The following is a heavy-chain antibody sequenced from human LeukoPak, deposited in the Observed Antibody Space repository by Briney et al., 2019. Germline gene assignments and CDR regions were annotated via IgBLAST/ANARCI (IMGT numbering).Heavy chain of an antibody. V-gene: IGHV6-1*01. D-gene: IGHD3-10*01. CDR3: ARGGLWFGEFEPDDAFDI. J-gene: IGHJ3*02. Sequence: SQTLSLTCAISGDSVSSSSAGWNWIRQSPSRGLEWLGRTYYRSKWYNDYAVSVKSRITINPDTSKNQFSLQLNSVTPEDTAVYYCARGGLWFGEFEPDDAFDIWGQGTLVTVSS. CDR2: TYYRSKWYN. CDR1: GDSVSSSSAG.